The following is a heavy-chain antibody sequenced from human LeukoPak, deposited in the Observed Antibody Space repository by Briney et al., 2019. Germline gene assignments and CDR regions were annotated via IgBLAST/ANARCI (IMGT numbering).Heavy chain of an antibody. CDR3: ASTQNLAVAGYFDY. Sequence: ASVKVSCKASGYTFTSYDINWVRQATGQGLEWMGWMNPNSGNTGYAQKFQGRVTITRNTSISTAYMELSSLRSEDTAVYYCASTQNLAVAGYFDYWGQGTLVTVSS. V-gene: IGHV1-8*03. J-gene: IGHJ4*02. D-gene: IGHD6-19*01. CDR2: MNPNSGNT. CDR1: GYTFTSYD.